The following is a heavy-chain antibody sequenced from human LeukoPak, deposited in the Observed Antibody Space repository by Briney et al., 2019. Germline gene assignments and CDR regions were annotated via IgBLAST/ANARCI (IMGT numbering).Heavy chain of an antibody. D-gene: IGHD6-13*01. CDR1: GFTFRNFG. CDR2: IEHDGSIA. CDR3: VKDVVPGRTGAGPGS. J-gene: IGHJ5*02. Sequence: PGGSLRLSCVASGFTFRNFGFHWVRQAPDKGLEWVAFIEHDGSIASYSESVTGRFSLSRDDSKTAVSLQMNSPRAEDTALYYCVKDVVPGRTGAGPGSWGQGTLVTVSS. V-gene: IGHV3-30*02.